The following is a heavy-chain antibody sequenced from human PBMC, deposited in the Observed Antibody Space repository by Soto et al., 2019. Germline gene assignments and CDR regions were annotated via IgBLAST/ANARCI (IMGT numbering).Heavy chain of an antibody. Sequence: EVQLLESGVGLVQPGGSLRLSCAASGFTFVNYAMNWVRQAPGKGLEWVATLSGSGTSTYYADSVKGRFTISRDNSRNTLYLQMNSLRAEDTAVYYCAKGTSNGGWFNPFDSWGQGTLVTVSS. J-gene: IGHJ4*02. CDR2: LSGSGTST. D-gene: IGHD6-19*01. CDR3: AKGTSNGGWFNPFDS. CDR1: GFTFVNYA. V-gene: IGHV3-23*01.